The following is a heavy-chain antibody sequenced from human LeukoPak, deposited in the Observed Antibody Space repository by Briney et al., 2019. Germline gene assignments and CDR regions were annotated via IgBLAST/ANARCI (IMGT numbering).Heavy chain of an antibody. CDR1: GYTFTNYY. CDR3: ARGYCDSTSCYHEGDY. CDR2: INPIGGST. J-gene: IGHJ4*02. V-gene: IGHV1-46*01. D-gene: IGHD2-2*01. Sequence: GASVKVSCKASGYTFTNYYIHWIRQAPGQGLEWMGIINPIGGSTSYAQKFQDRVTMTRDTSTSTVYMELSSLRSEDTAVYYCARGYCDSTSCYHEGDYWGQGTLVTVSS.